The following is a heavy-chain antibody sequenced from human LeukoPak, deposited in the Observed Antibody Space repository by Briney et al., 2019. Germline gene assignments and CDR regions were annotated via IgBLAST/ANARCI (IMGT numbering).Heavy chain of an antibody. J-gene: IGHJ4*02. CDR1: GGSISSYY. CDR2: IYTSGST. V-gene: IGHV4-4*09. CDR3: ARSTYGSGSYSFDY. Sequence: PSETLSLTCTVSGGSISSYYWSWTRQPPGKGLEWIGYIYTSGSTNYNPSLKSRVTISVDTSKNQFSLKLSSVTAADTAVYYCARSTYGSGSYSFDYWGQGTLVTVSS. D-gene: IGHD3-10*01.